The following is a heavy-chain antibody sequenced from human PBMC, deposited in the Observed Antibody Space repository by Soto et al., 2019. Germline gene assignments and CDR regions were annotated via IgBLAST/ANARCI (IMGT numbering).Heavy chain of an antibody. CDR2: IYHSGST. D-gene: IGHD4-17*01. V-gene: IGHV4-30-2*01. J-gene: IGHJ4*02. CDR3: AKGSNYGDYYFDY. CDR1: GGSISSDDYY. Sequence: PSETLSLTCTVSGGSISSDDYYWSWIRQPPGKGLEWIGYIYHSGSTYYNPSLKSRVTISVDRSKNRFSLKLSSVTAADTAVYYCAKGSNYGDYYFDYWGQGTLVTVSS.